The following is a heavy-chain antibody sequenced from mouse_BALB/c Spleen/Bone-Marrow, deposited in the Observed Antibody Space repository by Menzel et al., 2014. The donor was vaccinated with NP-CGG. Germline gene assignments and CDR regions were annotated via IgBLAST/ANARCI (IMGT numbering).Heavy chain of an antibody. CDR1: GFTFSNYW. CDR3: TTGFAY. CDR2: IRLKSNNYAT. J-gene: IGHJ3*01. V-gene: IGHV6-6*02. Sequence: DVKLQESGGGLVQPGGSMKLSCVASGFTFSNYWMNWVRQSPEKGLEWVAEIRLKSNNYATHYAESVKGRFTISRDDFKSSVYLQMNNLRAEDTGIYYCTTGFAYWGQGTLVTVSA.